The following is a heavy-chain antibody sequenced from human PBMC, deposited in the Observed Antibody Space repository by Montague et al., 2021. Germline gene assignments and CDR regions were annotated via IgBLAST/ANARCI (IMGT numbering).Heavy chain of an antibody. CDR2: ISASSDNI. Sequence: SLRLSCAVSGLTFDDCAMTWVRQAPGKGLEWVSGISASSDNIYYADSVKGRVTISRDNSKNTLYLQMRDLRAEGTAVYYCARERRGGTYFDYWGQGTLVTVSS. D-gene: IGHD2-15*01. CDR1: GLTFDDCA. J-gene: IGHJ4*02. CDR3: ARERRGGTYFDY. V-gene: IGHV3-23*01.